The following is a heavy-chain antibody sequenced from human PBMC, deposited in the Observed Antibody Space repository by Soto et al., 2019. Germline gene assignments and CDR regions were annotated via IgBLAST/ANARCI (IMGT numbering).Heavy chain of an antibody. D-gene: IGHD3-22*01. J-gene: IGHJ4*02. CDR2: IYYSGST. Sequence: PSETLSLTCTVSGGSVSSGSYYWSWIRQPPGKGLEWIGYIYYSGSTNYNPSLKSRVTISVDTSKNQFSLKLSSVTAADTAVYYCASDHPNNYYDSSGYFYYWGQGTLVTVSS. CDR1: GGSVSSGSYY. CDR3: ASDHPNNYYDSSGYFYY. V-gene: IGHV4-61*01.